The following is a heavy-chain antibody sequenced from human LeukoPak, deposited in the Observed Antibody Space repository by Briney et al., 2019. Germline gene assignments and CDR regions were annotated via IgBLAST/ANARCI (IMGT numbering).Heavy chain of an antibody. Sequence: GGSLRLSCAASGFTFSSYVMTWVRQAPGKGLEWVSGISGSGGSTYYADYVKGRFTISRDNSKNTLFLQMSSLRAEDTAIYYCAKDRQNYYGSGYYFDYWGQATLVTVSS. J-gene: IGHJ4*02. V-gene: IGHV3-23*01. CDR1: GFTFSSYV. CDR3: AKDRQNYYGSGYYFDY. CDR2: ISGSGGST. D-gene: IGHD3-10*01.